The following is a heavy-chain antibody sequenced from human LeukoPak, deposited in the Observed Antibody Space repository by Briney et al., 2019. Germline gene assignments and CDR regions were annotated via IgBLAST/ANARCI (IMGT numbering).Heavy chain of an antibody. CDR2: ISAYNGYT. V-gene: IGHV1-18*01. CDR1: GGTFSSYA. Sequence: ASVKVSCKASGGTFSSYAISWVRQAPGQGLEWMGWISAYNGYTNYAQKLQGRVTMATDTSTSTAYMELRSLRSDDTAVYYCARHPYYYDSSGHTHGLDVWGQGTTVTVSS. D-gene: IGHD3-22*01. J-gene: IGHJ6*02. CDR3: ARHPYYYDSSGHTHGLDV.